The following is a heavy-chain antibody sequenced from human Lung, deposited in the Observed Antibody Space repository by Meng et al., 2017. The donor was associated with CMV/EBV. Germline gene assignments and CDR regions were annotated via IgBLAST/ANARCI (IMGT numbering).Heavy chain of an antibody. D-gene: IGHD2-15*01. CDR1: GFDFRNYA. Sequence: GGSXRLXCIASGFDFRNYAMHWVRQAPGKGLEWLSVISYNGNNRDYADSVKGRFTVSRDNSKRTLYLHLNNLRLEDTATYFCARDAGGYCSTTSCYPHSFDPQXQGTLVTVSS. CDR3: ARDAGGYCSTTSCYPHSFDP. J-gene: IGHJ5*02. V-gene: IGHV3-30*04. CDR2: ISYNGNNR.